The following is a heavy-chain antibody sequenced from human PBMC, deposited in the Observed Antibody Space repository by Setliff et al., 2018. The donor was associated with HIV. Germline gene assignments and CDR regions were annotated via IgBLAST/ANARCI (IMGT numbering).Heavy chain of an antibody. J-gene: IGHJ6*03. CDR1: GGSFSDNY. Sequence: SETLSLTCAVYGGSFSDNYWSWIRQSPGKGLEWIGEINHSGRTKYSPSLRSRVSISVDTSKTQFSLKLSSVTAADTAVYYCVKARVDGDYYYYYYMDVWGKGTTVTVSS. V-gene: IGHV4-34*01. CDR3: VKARVDGDYYYYYYMDV. CDR2: INHSGRT. D-gene: IGHD4-17*01.